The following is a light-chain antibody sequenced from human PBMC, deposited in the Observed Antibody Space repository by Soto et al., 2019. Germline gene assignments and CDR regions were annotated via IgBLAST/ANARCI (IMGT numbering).Light chain of an antibody. Sequence: QSVLTQPRSVSGSPGQSVTISCTGTSSDVGGYNYVSWYQQHPGKAPKLMIYDVSKRPSGVPDRISGSKSGNTASLTISGLQAEDEADYYCCSYAGSYTFVVFGGGTQLTVL. CDR2: DVS. CDR1: SSDVGGYNY. V-gene: IGLV2-11*01. J-gene: IGLJ2*01. CDR3: CSYAGSYTFVV.